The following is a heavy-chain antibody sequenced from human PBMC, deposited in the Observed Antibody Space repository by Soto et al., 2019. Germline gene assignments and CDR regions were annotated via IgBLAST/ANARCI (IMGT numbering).Heavy chain of an antibody. Sequence: GGSLRLSCAASGFTFSSYSMNWVRQAPGKGLECVSYISSSSSTIYYADSVKGRFTISRDNAKNSLYLQMNSLRAEDTAVYYCARESLPITIFGVVTSYYMDVWGKGTTVTVSS. J-gene: IGHJ6*03. CDR1: GFTFSSYS. CDR2: ISSSSSTI. V-gene: IGHV3-48*01. CDR3: ARESLPITIFGVVTSYYMDV. D-gene: IGHD3-3*01.